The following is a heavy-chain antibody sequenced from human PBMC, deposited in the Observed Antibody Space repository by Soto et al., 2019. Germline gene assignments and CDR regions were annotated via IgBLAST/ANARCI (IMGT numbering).Heavy chain of an antibody. V-gene: IGHV4-59*08. J-gene: IGHJ6*02. CDR2: IYYSGST. CDR1: GGSISSSY. CDR3: ARHVPYCSDTSHCAYGMDV. Sequence: SETLSLTCTVSGGSISSSYWSWIRQPPGKGLEWIGYIYYSGSTNYNPSLKRRVTISVYTSKNQFSLKLSSVTAADTAVYYCARHVPYCSDTSHCAYGMDVWGQGTTVTVS. D-gene: IGHD2-2*01.